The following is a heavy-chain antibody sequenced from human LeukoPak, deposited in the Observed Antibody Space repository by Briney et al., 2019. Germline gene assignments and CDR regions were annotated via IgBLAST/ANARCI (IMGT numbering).Heavy chain of an antibody. D-gene: IGHD7-27*01. V-gene: IGHV4-59*01. J-gene: IGHJ3*02. CDR2: IYYSGST. CDR3: ASGARANWDDAFDI. CDR1: GGSISRYY. Sequence: PSETLSLTCTVSGGSISRYYWSWIRQPPGKGLEWIGYIYYSGSTNYNPSLKSRVTISVDTSKNQFSLKLSSVTAADTAVYYCASGARANWDDAFDIWGQGTMVTVSS.